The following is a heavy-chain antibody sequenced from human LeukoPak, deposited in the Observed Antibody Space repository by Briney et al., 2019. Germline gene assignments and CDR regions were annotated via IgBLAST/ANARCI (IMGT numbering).Heavy chain of an antibody. D-gene: IGHD3-10*01. V-gene: IGHV3-21*01. CDR3: ARDQDRNYYYGSGSYYKGMDV. CDR2: ISSSSTYI. Sequence: GGSLRLSCAASGFTYSSYSMNWVRQAPGKGLEWVSSISSSSTYIYYADSVKGRLTISRDNAKNSLYLQMNSLRAEDTAVYYCARDQDRNYYYGSGSYYKGMDVWGQGTTVTVSS. CDR1: GFTYSSYS. J-gene: IGHJ6*02.